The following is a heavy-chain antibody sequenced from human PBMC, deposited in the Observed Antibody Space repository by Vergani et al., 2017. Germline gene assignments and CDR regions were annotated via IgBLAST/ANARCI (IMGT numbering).Heavy chain of an antibody. J-gene: IGHJ5*02. V-gene: IGHV2-5*02. CDR2: VFWDDDK. CDR3: AHFYGGNGFRWFDP. Sequence: QITLKESGPTLVKPTQTLTLTCTFSGFSLTTRGVAVGWIRQPPGKALEWLAIVFWDDDKRYSPSLRNRVTITRDTSRNQVVLTMTNIDPVDTATYYCAHFYGGNGFRWFDPWGQGTLVTVSS. D-gene: IGHD4-23*01. CDR1: GFSLTTRGVA.